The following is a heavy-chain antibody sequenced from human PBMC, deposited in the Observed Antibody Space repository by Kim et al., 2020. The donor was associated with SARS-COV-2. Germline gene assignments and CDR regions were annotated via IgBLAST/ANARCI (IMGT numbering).Heavy chain of an antibody. J-gene: IGHJ4*02. D-gene: IGHD2-15*01. CDR1: GGSVSSGSYY. Sequence: SETLSLTCTVSGGSVSSGSYYWSWIRQPPGKGLEWIGYIYYSGSTNYNPSLKSRVTISVDTSKNQFSLKLSSVTAADTAVYYCARGYCSGGSCSRVDYWGQGTLVTVSS. CDR3: ARGYCSGGSCSRVDY. CDR2: IYYSGST. V-gene: IGHV4-61*01.